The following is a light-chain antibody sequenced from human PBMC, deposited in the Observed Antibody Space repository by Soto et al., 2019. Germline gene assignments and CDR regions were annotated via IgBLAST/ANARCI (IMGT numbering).Light chain of an antibody. J-gene: IGKJ4*01. Sequence: DIQMTQSPSTLSASVGDRVTITCRASQNIRSWLAWYQQKPGKAPELLIYSASGLESGVPSRFSGSGFGAEFTLTISSLQPYDFATYYCQEYNVNSGLTFGEGTKVEIK. V-gene: IGKV1-5*03. CDR2: SAS. CDR1: QNIRSW. CDR3: QEYNVNSGLT.